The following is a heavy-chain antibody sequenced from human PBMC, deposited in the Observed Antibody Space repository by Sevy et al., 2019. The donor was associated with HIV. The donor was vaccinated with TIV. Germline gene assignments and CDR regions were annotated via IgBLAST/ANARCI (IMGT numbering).Heavy chain of an antibody. CDR1: GDSISNYY. J-gene: IGHJ6*02. D-gene: IGHD2-21*01. CDR3: ARTNAYYYYGVDV. V-gene: IGHV4-59*01. CDR2: FYYSKST. Sequence: SETLSLTCTVSGDSISNYYWSWIRQPPGKGLEWIGYFYYSKSTNYNPSLKSRVTISVDTSKNQISLKLRSVTAADTAVYYCARTNAYYYYGVDVWGQGTTVTVSS.